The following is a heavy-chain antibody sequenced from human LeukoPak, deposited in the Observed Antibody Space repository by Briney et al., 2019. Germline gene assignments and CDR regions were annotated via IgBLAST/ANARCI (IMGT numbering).Heavy chain of an antibody. CDR3: ATVGATYVARSGYFDY. J-gene: IGHJ4*02. Sequence: ASVTVSCKVSGYTLTELSMHWVRQAPGKGLEWMGGFDPEDGETIYAQKLQGRVTMTEDTSTNTAYMELSSLRSEDTAVYYCATVGATYVARSGYFDYWGQGTLVTVSS. V-gene: IGHV1-24*01. CDR1: GYTLTELS. D-gene: IGHD1-26*01. CDR2: FDPEDGET.